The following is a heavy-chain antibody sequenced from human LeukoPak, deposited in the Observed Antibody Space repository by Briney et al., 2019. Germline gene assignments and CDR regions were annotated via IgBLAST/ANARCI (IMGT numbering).Heavy chain of an antibody. Sequence: SETLSLTCAVYGGSFSGYYWSWIRQPPGKGLEWIGEITHSGSTNYNPYLKSRATISVDTSKNQFSLKLSSVTAADTAVYYCARGGPRYCSGGSCYFGYWGQGTLVTVSS. V-gene: IGHV4-34*01. CDR3: ARGGPRYCSGGSCYFGY. CDR1: GGSFSGYY. J-gene: IGHJ4*02. D-gene: IGHD2-15*01. CDR2: ITHSGST.